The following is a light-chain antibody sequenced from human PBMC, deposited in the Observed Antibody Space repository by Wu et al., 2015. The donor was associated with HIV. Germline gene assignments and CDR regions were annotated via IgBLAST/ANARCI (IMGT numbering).Light chain of an antibody. Sequence: EIVLTQSPGTLSLSPGERATLSCRASQRVSSNYLAWFQKKAGQAPRLLIYGASTRATGIPARFSGSGSGTEFTLTISSMQSEDFAVYYCQQYNNWPPEYTFGQGTKLEIK. J-gene: IGKJ2*01. V-gene: IGKV3-15*01. CDR2: GAS. CDR1: QRVSSN. CDR3: QQYNNWPPEYT.